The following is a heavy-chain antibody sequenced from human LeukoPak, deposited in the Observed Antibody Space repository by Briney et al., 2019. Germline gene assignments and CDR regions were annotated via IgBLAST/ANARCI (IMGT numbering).Heavy chain of an antibody. CDR2: ISYDGSNK. D-gene: IGHD1-26*01. Sequence: SGRSLRLSCAASGFTFSSYGMHWVRQAPGKGLEWVAVISYDGSNKYYADSVKGRFTISRDNSKNTLYLQMNSLRAEDTAVYYCAKGKKWELLYYFDYWGQGTLVTVSS. J-gene: IGHJ4*02. CDR3: AKGKKWELLYYFDY. CDR1: GFTFSSYG. V-gene: IGHV3-30*18.